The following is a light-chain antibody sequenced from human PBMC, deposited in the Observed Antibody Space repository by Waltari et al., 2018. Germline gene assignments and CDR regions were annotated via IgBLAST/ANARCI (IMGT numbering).Light chain of an antibody. V-gene: IGLV1-40*01. CDR3: QSYERSLSDSSASVV. J-gene: IGLJ2*01. CDR2: GDT. CDR1: SSNIGAGYD. Sequence: QSVLTQPPSVSGAPGQRVTISCTGGSSNIGAGYDVHWYQQLPGSAPQLLIFGDTKRPSGVPDRFSGTKSATSASLVITGLQAEDEADYYCQSYERSLSDSSASVVFGGGTRVTVL.